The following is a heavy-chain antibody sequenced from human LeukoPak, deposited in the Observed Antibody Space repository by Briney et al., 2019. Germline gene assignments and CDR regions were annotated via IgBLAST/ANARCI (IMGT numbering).Heavy chain of an antibody. CDR2: IYYSGST. J-gene: IGHJ4*02. V-gene: IGHV4-59*01. CDR1: GGSISSYY. CDR3: ARTELYYDILTGYLFDY. Sequence: SETLSLTYTVSGGSISSYYWSWIRQPPGKGLEWIGYIYYSGSTNYNPSLKSRVTISVDTFKNQFSLKLSSVTAADTAVYYCARTELYYDILTGYLFDYWGQGTLVTVSS. D-gene: IGHD3-9*01.